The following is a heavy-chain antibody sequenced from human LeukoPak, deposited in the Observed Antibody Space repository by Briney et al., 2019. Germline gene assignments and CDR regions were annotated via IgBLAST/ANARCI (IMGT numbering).Heavy chain of an antibody. CDR3: ARVVPAATEDYYFDY. V-gene: IGHV4-38-2*01. CDR1: GYSISSGYY. Sequence: SETLSLTCAVSGYSISSGYYWGWIRQPPGKGLEWIGSIYHSGSTYYNPSLKSRVTISVDTSKNQFSLKLSSVTAAGTAVYCCARVVPAATEDYYFDYWGQGTLVTVSS. CDR2: IYHSGST. D-gene: IGHD2-2*01. J-gene: IGHJ4*02.